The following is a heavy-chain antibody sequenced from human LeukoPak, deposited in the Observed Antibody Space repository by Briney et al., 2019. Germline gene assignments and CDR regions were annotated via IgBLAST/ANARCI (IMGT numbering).Heavy chain of an antibody. CDR2: ITGSGGST. CDR3: ARDFRGYSYGRYYYYYYMDV. J-gene: IGHJ6*03. CDR1: GFTFSNYG. Sequence: GGSLRLSCAASGFTFSNYGLSWVRQAPGKGLEWVSGITGSGGSTYYADSVKGRFTISRDNAKNSLYLQMNSLRAEDTAVYYCARDFRGYSYGRYYYYYYMDVWGKGTTVTVSS. D-gene: IGHD5-18*01. V-gene: IGHV3-23*01.